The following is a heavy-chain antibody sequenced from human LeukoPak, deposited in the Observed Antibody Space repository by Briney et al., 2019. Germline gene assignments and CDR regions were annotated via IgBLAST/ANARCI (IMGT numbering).Heavy chain of an antibody. CDR3: ARRPPLRGPYY. V-gene: IGHV4-4*07. Sequence: SETLSLTCTVSGGSISSYYWSWIRQPAGTALEWIGRIYTSGTITYNPSLKSRVTISVDTSKNQFSLKLSSVTAADTAVYYCARRPPLRGPYYWGQGTLVTVSS. J-gene: IGHJ4*02. CDR1: GGSISSYY. CDR2: IYTSGTI.